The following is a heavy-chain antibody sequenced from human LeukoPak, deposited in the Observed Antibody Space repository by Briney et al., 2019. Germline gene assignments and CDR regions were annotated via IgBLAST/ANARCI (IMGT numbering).Heavy chain of an antibody. J-gene: IGHJ4*02. CDR3: ARGSRRFGELLSYYFDY. CDR1: GGSFSGYY. CDR2: INHSGST. D-gene: IGHD3-10*01. Sequence: SETLSLTCAVYGGSFSGYYWSWIRQPPGKGLEWIGEINHSGSTNYNPSLKSRVTISVDTSKNQFSLKLSSVTAADTAVYYCARGSRRFGELLSYYFDYWGQGTLVTVSS. V-gene: IGHV4-34*01.